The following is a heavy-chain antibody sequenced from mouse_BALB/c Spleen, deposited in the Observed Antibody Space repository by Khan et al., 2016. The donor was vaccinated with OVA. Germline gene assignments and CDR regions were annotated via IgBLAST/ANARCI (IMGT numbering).Heavy chain of an antibody. D-gene: IGHD1-1*02. CDR2: ISDGGSYS. J-gene: IGHJ3*01. CDR3: ASGFYGGPFTY. CDR1: GFTFSDYY. V-gene: IGHV5-4*02. Sequence: EVELVESGGGLVKPGGSLKLSCAASGFTFSDYYMYWIRQTPEKRLEWVATISDGGSYSYYPDSVKGRFTISRDDVKSNLYLQMSSLKSEDTAMYYCASGFYGGPFTYWGQGTLVTVSA.